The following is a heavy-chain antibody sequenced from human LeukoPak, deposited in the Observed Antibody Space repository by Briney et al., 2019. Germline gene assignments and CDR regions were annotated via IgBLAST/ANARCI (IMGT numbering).Heavy chain of an antibody. Sequence: GGSLRLSCAASAFSFSIHGMSWVRQAPGKRPEWVSSIDNSGSTTYYADSVKGRFTISRDNSKNSLYLQMNSLRAEDTAVYYCAKSPGGWYHDYWGQGTLVTVSS. J-gene: IGHJ4*02. CDR2: IDNSGSTT. CDR1: AFSFSIHG. CDR3: AKSPGGWYHDY. D-gene: IGHD6-19*01. V-gene: IGHV3-23*05.